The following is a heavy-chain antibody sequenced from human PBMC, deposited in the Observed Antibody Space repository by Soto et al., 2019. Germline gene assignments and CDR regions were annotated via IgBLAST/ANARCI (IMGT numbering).Heavy chain of an antibody. V-gene: IGHV4-34*01. CDR2: INHSGST. CDR3: ARVFFSGSYYYYYGMDV. Sequence: SETLSLTCAVYGGSFSGYYWSWIRQPPGKGLEWIGEINHSGSTNYNPSLKSRVTISVDTSKNQFSLKLSSVTAADTAVYYCARVFFSGSYYYYYGMDVSGQGTTVTVSS. D-gene: IGHD1-26*01. J-gene: IGHJ6*02. CDR1: GGSFSGYY.